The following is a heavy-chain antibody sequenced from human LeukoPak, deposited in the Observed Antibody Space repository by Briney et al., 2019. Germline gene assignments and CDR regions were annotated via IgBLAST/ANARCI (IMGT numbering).Heavy chain of an antibody. J-gene: IGHJ4*02. V-gene: IGHV4-34*01. CDR2: INHGGST. D-gene: IGHD5-18*01. CDR3: ARDGYNYGLDRFDY. Sequence: SETLSLTCAVYGGSLSAYYWTWIRQPPGKGLEWIGEINHGGSTNYNPSLKSRVTVSIDTSKNQFSLKLSSVTAADTAVYYCARDGYNYGLDRFDYWGQGILVTVSS. CDR1: GGSLSAYY.